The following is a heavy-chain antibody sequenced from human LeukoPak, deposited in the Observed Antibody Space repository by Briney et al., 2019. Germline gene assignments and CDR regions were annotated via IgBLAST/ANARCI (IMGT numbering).Heavy chain of an antibody. J-gene: IGHJ4*02. CDR3: ARNVGGLRGFDY. CDR2: VSYGGST. V-gene: IGHV4-59*01. Sequence: PSETLSLTCTVSGGSMSSYYWSWIRQPPGKGLEWTGYVSYGGSTKYNSSLKSRVTISVDTSKNQFSLKLSSVTAADTAVYYCARNVGGLRGFDYWGQGTLVTVSS. D-gene: IGHD3-10*01. CDR1: GGSMSSYY.